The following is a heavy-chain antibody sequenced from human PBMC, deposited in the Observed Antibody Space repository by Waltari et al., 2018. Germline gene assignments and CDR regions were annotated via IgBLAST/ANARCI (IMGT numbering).Heavy chain of an antibody. CDR1: GFTFSSYA. CDR2: ISGRGTNT. CDR3: AKAPQVVNYGSWSDYYPGFGY. V-gene: IGHV3-23*04. Sequence: VQLVESGGGVVQPGRSLRLSCAASGFTFSSYAMNWVRQAPGKGLEWVSAISGRGTNTWSADSVKGRFSISRDNSKNTLYLQMNSLRAEDTAVYYCAKAPQVVNYGSWSDYYPGFGYWGQGTLVTVSS. J-gene: IGHJ4*02. D-gene: IGHD3-3*01.